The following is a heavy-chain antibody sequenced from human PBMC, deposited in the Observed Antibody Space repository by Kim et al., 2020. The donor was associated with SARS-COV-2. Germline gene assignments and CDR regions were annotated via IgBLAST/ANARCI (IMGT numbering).Heavy chain of an antibody. V-gene: IGHV3-33*01. D-gene: IGHD1-1*01. Sequence: KYNANLRQGRFTIARDNSKSTLYLKRDSLRGEDTAVYYCARGERGWYFDLWGRGTLVTVSS. CDR3: ARGERGWYFDL. J-gene: IGHJ2*01. CDR2: K.